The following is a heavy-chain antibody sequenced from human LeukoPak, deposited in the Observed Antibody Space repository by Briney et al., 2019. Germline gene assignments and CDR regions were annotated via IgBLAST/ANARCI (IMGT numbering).Heavy chain of an antibody. CDR2: INHSGSS. J-gene: IGHJ4*02. V-gene: IGHV4-34*01. Sequence: PSETLSLTCAVYGGSFSGYYWSWIRHPPGKGLEWIWEINHSGSSNYNPSLKSRVTISVDTSKNQFSLKLSSVTAADTAVYYCARGPHDYVWGSYRYGSFDYWGQGTLVTVSS. CDR3: ARGPHDYVWGSYRYGSFDY. D-gene: IGHD3-16*02. CDR1: GGSFSGYY.